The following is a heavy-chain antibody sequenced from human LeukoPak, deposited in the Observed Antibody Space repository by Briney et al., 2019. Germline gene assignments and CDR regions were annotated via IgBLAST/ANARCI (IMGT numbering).Heavy chain of an antibody. V-gene: IGHV3-30*02. CDR1: GFTFSSYG. CDR3: AKDRESYYCTSTSCYLDY. D-gene: IGHD2-2*01. J-gene: IGHJ4*02. CDR2: IRYDGSNK. Sequence: GGSLRLSCAAFGFTFSSYGMHWVRQAPGKGLEWVAFIRYDGSNKYYADSVKGRFTISRDNSKNTLYLQMNSLRTEDTAVYYCAKDRESYYCTSTSCYLDYWGQGTLVTVSS.